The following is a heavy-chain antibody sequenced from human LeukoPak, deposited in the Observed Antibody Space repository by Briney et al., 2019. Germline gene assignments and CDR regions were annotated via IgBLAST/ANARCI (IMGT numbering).Heavy chain of an antibody. CDR1: GGSFSGYY. V-gene: IGHV4-34*01. J-gene: IGHJ6*03. Sequence: SETLSLTCAVYGGSFSGYYWSWIRQPPGKGLEWIGEINHSGSTNYNPSLKSRVTISVDTSKNQFSLKLSSVTAADTAVYYCARDGPAGHYYYYYMDVWGKGTTVTVSS. CDR3: ARDGPAGHYYYYYMDV. D-gene: IGHD2-2*01. CDR2: INHSGST.